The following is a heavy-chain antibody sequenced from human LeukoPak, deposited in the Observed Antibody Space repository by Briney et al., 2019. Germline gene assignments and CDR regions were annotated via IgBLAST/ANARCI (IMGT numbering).Heavy chain of an antibody. Sequence: ASVKVSCKASGYTFTSYDISWVRQAPGQGLEWMGWISAYNGNTNYAQKLQGRVTMATDTSTSTAYMELRSLRSGDTAVYYCATVELERRTSASLGYWGQGTLVTVSS. CDR3: ATVELERRTSASLGY. CDR2: ISAYNGNT. J-gene: IGHJ4*02. D-gene: IGHD1-1*01. CDR1: GYTFTSYD. V-gene: IGHV1-18*01.